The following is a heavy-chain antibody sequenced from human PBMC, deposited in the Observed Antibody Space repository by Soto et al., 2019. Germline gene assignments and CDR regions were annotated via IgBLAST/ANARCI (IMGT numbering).Heavy chain of an antibody. CDR2: IDPSDSYT. V-gene: IGHV5-10-1*01. CDR3: ARLGGAARPFLGMDV. CDR1: GYSFTSYW. J-gene: IGHJ6*02. Sequence: PGESLKISCKGSGYSFTSYWISWVRQMPGKGLEWMGRIDPSDSYTNYSPSFQGHVTISADKSISTASLQWSGLKASDAAMYYCARLGGAARPFLGMDVWGQGTTVTVSS. D-gene: IGHD6-6*01.